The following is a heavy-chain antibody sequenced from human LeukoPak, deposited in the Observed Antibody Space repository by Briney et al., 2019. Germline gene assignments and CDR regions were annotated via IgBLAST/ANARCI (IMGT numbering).Heavy chain of an antibody. V-gene: IGHV4-61*02. J-gene: IGHJ6*03. D-gene: IGHD6-6*01. Sequence: PSETLSLTFTVSGDSISSGTYYWSWTRQPAGKGLEWIGRIDASGNPNYNPSLRSRLTMSVDTSKNQFSLNLRFVTAADTAVFYCARGFEYSTSSRLGYYYFYMDVWGIGTTVTVSS. CDR1: GDSISSGTYY. CDR2: IDASGNP. CDR3: ARGFEYSTSSRLGYYYFYMDV.